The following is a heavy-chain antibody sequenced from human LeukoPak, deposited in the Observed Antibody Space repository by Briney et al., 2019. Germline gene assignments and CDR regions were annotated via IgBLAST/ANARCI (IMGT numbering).Heavy chain of an antibody. V-gene: IGHV1-2*02. Sequence: ASVKVSCKASGYIFTGYYMHWVRQAPGQGLEWMGWINPNSGDTNYAQKFQGRVTMTEDTSTDTAYMELSSLRSEDTAVYYCATLLGGGSYYGGGYWGQGTLVTVSS. CDR3: ATLLGGGSYYGGGY. CDR1: GYIFTGYY. CDR2: INPNSGDT. J-gene: IGHJ4*02. D-gene: IGHD1-26*01.